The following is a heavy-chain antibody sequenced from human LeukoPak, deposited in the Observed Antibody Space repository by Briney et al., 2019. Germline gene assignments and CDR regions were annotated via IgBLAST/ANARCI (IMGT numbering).Heavy chain of an antibody. J-gene: IGHJ1*01. CDR3: ARGVYCGGYCYSGTDY. D-gene: IGHD2-21*02. CDR2: ILHNEET. V-gene: IGHV4-31*03. CDR1: GDSTGLGTYY. Sequence: SETLSLTCTVSGDSTGLGTYYWIWIRQLPGKGLEWIGYILHNEETFYNPSLKTRVTMSVDTSKNQFSLRLSSATAADTAVYFCARGVYCGGYCYSGTDYWGQGIRVTVSS.